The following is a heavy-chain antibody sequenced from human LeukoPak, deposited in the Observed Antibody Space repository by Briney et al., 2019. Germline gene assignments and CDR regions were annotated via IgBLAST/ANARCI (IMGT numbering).Heavy chain of an antibody. J-gene: IGHJ4*02. D-gene: IGHD6-19*01. Sequence: GGSLRLSCAASGFTFSNYPIHWVRQAPGKGLEFVSSIHSNGISTYYGNSVKGRFTVSRDNSKNTVYLQMGSLREEDMAVYYCAREGSSGWYVDYWGQGTLVTVSS. V-gene: IGHV3-64*01. CDR3: AREGSSGWYVDY. CDR2: IHSNGIST. CDR1: GFTFSNYP.